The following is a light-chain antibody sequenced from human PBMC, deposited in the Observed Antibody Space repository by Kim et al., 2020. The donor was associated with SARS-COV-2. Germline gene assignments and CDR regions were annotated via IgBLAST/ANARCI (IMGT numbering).Light chain of an antibody. CDR1: RSSIVSNP. CDR3: AAWHDSLNGVI. CDR2: NNN. Sequence: GKSVTIPCSGSRSSIVSNPVNWYQQLPGTAPKLLIFNNNERPSGVPERFSGSKSGTSASLAISGLQSEDEADYYCAAWHDSLNGVIFGGGTKLTVL. V-gene: IGLV1-44*01. J-gene: IGLJ2*01.